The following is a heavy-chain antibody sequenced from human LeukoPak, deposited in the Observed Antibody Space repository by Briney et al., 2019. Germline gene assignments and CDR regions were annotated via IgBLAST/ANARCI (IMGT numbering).Heavy chain of an antibody. CDR3: AREPPRTYGPGSLYNAVDPLDS. CDR1: GSTFSTDA. D-gene: IGHD3-10*01. V-gene: IGHV3-30*04. J-gene: IGHJ5*01. Sequence: PGRSLRLSCAASGSTFSTDAMHWVRQAPGKGLEWVAVISDDGSKIYYADSVKGRFTISRDNSKNTLYLQINSLRHDDTAVYYCAREPPRTYGPGSLYNAVDPLDSWGHGSLVTVSS. CDR2: ISDDGSKI.